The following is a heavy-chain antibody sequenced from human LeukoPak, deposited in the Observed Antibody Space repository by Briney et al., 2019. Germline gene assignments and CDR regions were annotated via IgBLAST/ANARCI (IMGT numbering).Heavy chain of an antibody. Sequence: GESLKISCKASGYSFTTYWIGWVRQVPGKGLEWVGIIYPGDSETRYSLSFEGQVTISADKSISTAYLQWSSLKASDTAMYYCARPSSSSLFGYFYYGMDVWGQGTTVTVSS. V-gene: IGHV5-51*01. CDR3: ARPSSSSLFGYFYYGMDV. D-gene: IGHD6-13*01. CDR2: IYPGDSET. CDR1: GYSFTTYW. J-gene: IGHJ6*02.